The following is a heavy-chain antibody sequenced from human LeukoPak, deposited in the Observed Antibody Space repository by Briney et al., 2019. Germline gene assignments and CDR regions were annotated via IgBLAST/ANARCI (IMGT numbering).Heavy chain of an antibody. CDR1: GFTFSSYA. CDR3: AGGGTPIITMIVVVISTRFDY. Sequence: GGSLRLSCAASGFTFSSYAMSWVRQAPGKGLEWVSAISGSGGSTYYADSVKGRFTISRDNAKNSLYLQMNSLRAEDTAVYYCAGGGTPIITMIVVVISTRFDYWGQGTLVTVSS. V-gene: IGHV3-23*01. J-gene: IGHJ4*02. CDR2: ISGSGGST. D-gene: IGHD3-22*01.